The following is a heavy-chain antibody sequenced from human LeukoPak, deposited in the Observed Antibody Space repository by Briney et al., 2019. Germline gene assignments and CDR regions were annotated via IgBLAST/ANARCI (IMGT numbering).Heavy chain of an antibody. CDR1: GSISSRCS. CDR2: IGGISAYS. Sequence: GGPQRLSCAASGSISSRCSMKWLRQAPGGRLERAAFIGGISAYSHYADSVKGRPTIYRDNHRNSLYLQMDSLRAEDTVVYYCARVDTSEYYMDVWGKGTTVIVSS. J-gene: IGHJ6*03. D-gene: IGHD2/OR15-2a*01. V-gene: IGHV3-21*01. CDR3: ARVDTSEYYMDV.